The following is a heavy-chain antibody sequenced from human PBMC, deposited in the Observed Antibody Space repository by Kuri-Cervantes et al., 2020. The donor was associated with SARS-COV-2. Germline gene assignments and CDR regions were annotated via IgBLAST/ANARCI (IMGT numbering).Heavy chain of an antibody. CDR1: GFTFSSYA. J-gene: IGHJ4*02. CDR3: ARWWSDWNTAPVDS. Sequence: GGSLRLSCAASGFTFSSYAMSWVRQAPGKGLEWVANIKQDGTDTFYVDSVKGRFTISRDNGGNSLFLQLSSLRAEDTAVYYCARWWSDWNTAPVDSWGQGTLVTVSS. V-gene: IGHV3-7*03. CDR2: IKQDGTDT. D-gene: IGHD1/OR15-1a*01.